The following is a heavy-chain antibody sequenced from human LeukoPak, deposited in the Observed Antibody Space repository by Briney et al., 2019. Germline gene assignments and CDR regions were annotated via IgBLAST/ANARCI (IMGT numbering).Heavy chain of an antibody. D-gene: IGHD3-16*02. CDR3: AREGGSYRSLDY. J-gene: IGHJ4*02. CDR1: GGSISSYY. Sequence: SETLSLTCTVSGGSISSYYWSWIRQPPGKGLEWIGYIYYSGSTNYNPSLKSRVTISVDTSKNQFSLKLSSVTAADTAVYYCAREGGSYRSLDYSGQGTLVTVSS. V-gene: IGHV4-59*12. CDR2: IYYSGST.